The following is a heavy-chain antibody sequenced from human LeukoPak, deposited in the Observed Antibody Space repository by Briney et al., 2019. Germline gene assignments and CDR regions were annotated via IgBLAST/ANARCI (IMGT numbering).Heavy chain of an antibody. Sequence: GGSLRLSCAASRFTFSTYGMHWVRQAPGKGLEWVAYIQYDGSNQQYADSVKGRFSISRDSSKNILYLQMNSLRAEDTAVYYCARDLGQYYDTSDNWFDPWGQGTLVTVSS. D-gene: IGHD3-22*01. CDR3: ARDLGQYYDTSDNWFDP. CDR2: IQYDGSNQ. CDR1: RFTFSTYG. J-gene: IGHJ5*02. V-gene: IGHV3-30*02.